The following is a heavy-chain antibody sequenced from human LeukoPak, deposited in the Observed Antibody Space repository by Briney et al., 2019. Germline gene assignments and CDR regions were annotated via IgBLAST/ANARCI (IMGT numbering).Heavy chain of an antibody. D-gene: IGHD1-1*01. Sequence: GGSLRLSCAASGFTFSSYSMTWVRQAPGKGLEWFSSISKTSSYIYYADSVKGRFTISRDNAKNSLFLQMNSLRAEDTAVCYCARVEEATTFNPWGQGTLVTVSS. V-gene: IGHV3-21*01. J-gene: IGHJ5*02. CDR3: ARVEEATTFNP. CDR1: GFTFSSYS. CDR2: ISKTSSYI.